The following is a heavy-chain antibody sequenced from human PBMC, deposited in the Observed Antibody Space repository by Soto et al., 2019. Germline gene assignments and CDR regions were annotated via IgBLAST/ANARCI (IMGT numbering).Heavy chain of an antibody. CDR3: AVNDYLDY. CDR2: IKRKSDGGRT. CDR1: GFTFSNAW. V-gene: IGHV3-15*01. J-gene: IGHJ4*02. Sequence: GGSLSLSCAASGFTFSNAWMIWVRQAPGKGLEWVGRIKRKSDGGRTDYSAPVKGRFTMSRDDSANTLYLQMNSLKIEDTAVYFCAVNDYLDYWGQGALVTVSS.